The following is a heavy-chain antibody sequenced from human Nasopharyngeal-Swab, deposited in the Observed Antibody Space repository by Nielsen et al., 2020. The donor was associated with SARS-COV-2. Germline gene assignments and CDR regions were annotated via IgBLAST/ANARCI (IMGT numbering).Heavy chain of an antibody. CDR2: ISWNSGSI. D-gene: IGHD2-21*02. J-gene: IGHJ3*02. V-gene: IGHV3-9*01. CDR3: AKLVTPYDAFDI. Sequence: GGSLRLSCAASGFTFDDYAMHWVRQAPGKGLEWVSGISWNSGSIGYADSVKGRFTISRDNAKNSLYLQMNSLRAEDTALYYCAKLVTPYDAFDIWGQETMVTVSS. CDR1: GFTFDDYA.